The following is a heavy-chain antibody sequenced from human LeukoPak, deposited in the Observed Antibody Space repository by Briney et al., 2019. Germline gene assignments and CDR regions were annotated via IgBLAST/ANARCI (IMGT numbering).Heavy chain of an antibody. Sequence: SETLSLTCAVYGGSFSGYYWSWIRPPPGKGLEWIGEINHSGSTNYNPSLKSRVTISVDTSKNQFSLKLSSVTAADTAVYYCARGSGTALDYWGQGTLVTVSS. CDR2: INHSGST. D-gene: IGHD3-10*01. V-gene: IGHV4-34*01. J-gene: IGHJ4*02. CDR1: GGSFSGYY. CDR3: ARGSGTALDY.